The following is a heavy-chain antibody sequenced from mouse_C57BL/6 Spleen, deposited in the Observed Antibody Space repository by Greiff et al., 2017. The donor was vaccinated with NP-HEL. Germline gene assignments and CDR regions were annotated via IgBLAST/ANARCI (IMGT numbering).Heavy chain of an antibody. CDR3: ARGGVYGYDETWFAY. V-gene: IGHV5-4*01. D-gene: IGHD2-2*01. CDR2: LSDGGSYT. CDR1: GFTFSSYA. J-gene: IGHJ3*01. Sequence: EVQGVESGGGLVKPGGSLKPSCAASGFTFSSYAMSWVRQTPEKRLEWVATLSDGGSYTYYPDNVKGRFTISRDNAKNNLYLQMSHLKSEDTAMYYCARGGVYGYDETWFAYWGQGTLVTVSA.